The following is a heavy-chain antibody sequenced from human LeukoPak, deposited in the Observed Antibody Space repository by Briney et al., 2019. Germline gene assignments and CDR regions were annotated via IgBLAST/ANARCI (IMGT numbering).Heavy chain of an antibody. CDR2: IYNGGNT. CDR1: GGSIRSFY. CDR3: ARDSWLGSNRAFDY. J-gene: IGHJ4*02. D-gene: IGHD4-11*01. Sequence: SETLSLTCTVSGGSIRSFYWSWIRQPPGKRLEWIGNIYNGGNTNYNPSLKSRVTISADTSKNQFSLRLRSVTAADTAVYYCARDSWLGSNRAFDYWGQGTLVTVSS. V-gene: IGHV4-59*01.